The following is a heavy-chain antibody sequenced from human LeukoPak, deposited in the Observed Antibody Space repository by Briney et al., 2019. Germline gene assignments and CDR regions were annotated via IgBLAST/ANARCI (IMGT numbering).Heavy chain of an antibody. J-gene: IGHJ4*02. Sequence: SETLSLTCAVYGGSFSGYYWSWIRQPPGKGLEWIGEINHRGSTNYNPSLKSRVTISVDMSKNQFSLKLTSVTAVDTAVYYCARGTISSSFFDYWGQGTLVIVSS. CDR3: ARGTISSSFFDY. CDR1: GGSFSGYY. D-gene: IGHD6-6*01. CDR2: INHRGST. V-gene: IGHV4-34*01.